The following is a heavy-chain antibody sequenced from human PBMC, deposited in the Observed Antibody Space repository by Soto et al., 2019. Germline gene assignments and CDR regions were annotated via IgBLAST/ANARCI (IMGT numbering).Heavy chain of an antibody. V-gene: IGHV1-69*01. J-gene: IGHJ4*02. Sequence: QVQLVQSGAEVKKPGSSVKVSCKAAGGTFSSYSINWVRQAPGQGLEWMGEIIPIFGKANYAQKVQGRVTITADESTSTAYMELSSLRSEDTAVYYCARDGGRHSGGIDYWGQGTLVTVSS. CDR2: IIPIFGKA. CDR1: GGTFSSYS. D-gene: IGHD1-26*01. CDR3: ARDGGRHSGGIDY.